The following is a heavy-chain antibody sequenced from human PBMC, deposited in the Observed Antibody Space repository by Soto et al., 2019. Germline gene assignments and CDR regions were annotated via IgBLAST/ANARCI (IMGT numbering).Heavy chain of an antibody. J-gene: IGHJ3*02. CDR1: GFTFSYAW. Sequence: EVQLVESGGGLVKPGGSLRLSCAASGFTFSYAWMSWVRQAPGKGLEWVGHIKTKSDGGTTDYAAPVKGRFTISRDDSKNTLYLLLNSLKADDTAVYYCTTEVPRAGAFDIWGQGTTVIVSS. CDR2: IKTKSDGGTT. CDR3: TTEVPRAGAFDI. V-gene: IGHV3-15*01. D-gene: IGHD2-2*01.